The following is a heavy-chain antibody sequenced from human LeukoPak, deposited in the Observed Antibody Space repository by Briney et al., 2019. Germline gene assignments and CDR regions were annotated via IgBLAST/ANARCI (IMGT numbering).Heavy chain of an antibody. Sequence: GCPRLSSAASLFTPRNNYMRWGRPAPRKGLEWVSSIYSRGSTSYVDSVKGRFTISRDNSKNTLFLQMNSLRVEDTAVYYCARDYYDPWGQGTLVTVSS. CDR1: LFTPRNNY. D-gene: IGHD3-10*01. V-gene: IGHV3-66*03. CDR2: IYSRGST. CDR3: ARDYYDP. J-gene: IGHJ5*02.